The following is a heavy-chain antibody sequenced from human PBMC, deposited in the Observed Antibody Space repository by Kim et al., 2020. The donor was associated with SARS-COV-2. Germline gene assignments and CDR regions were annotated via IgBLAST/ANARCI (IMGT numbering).Heavy chain of an antibody. V-gene: IGHV5-51*01. CDR3: ARGKFYSGLGSYYWPGDY. Sequence: GESLKISCKGSGYRFTNYWIGWVRQMPGEGLEWMGILYPGDSDTRYSPSFQGHVTISADKSISTAYLQWSSLKASDTAMYYCARGKFYSGLGSYYWPGDYWGQGTLVTVSS. J-gene: IGHJ4*02. CDR1: GYRFTNYW. CDR2: LYPGDSDT. D-gene: IGHD3-10*01.